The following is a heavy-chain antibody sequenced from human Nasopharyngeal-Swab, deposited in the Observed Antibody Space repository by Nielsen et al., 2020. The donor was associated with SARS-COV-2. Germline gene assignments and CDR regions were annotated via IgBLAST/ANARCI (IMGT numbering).Heavy chain of an antibody. CDR3: AHRRIAAFSFVY. V-gene: IGHV2-5*02. CDR2: IYWDDDK. J-gene: IGHJ4*02. CDR1: GFSLSTSGVG. D-gene: IGHD6-25*01. Sequence: SGPTLVKPTQTLTLTCTFSGFSLSTSGVGVGWIRQPPGKALEWLALIYWDDDKRYSPSLKSRPTITKDTSKNQVVLTMTNMDPVDTATYYCAHRRIAAFSFVYWGQGTLVTVSS.